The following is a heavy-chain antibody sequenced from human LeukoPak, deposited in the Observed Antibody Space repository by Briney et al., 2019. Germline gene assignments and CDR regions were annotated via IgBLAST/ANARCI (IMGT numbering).Heavy chain of an antibody. CDR1: GFAFSDYG. CDR3: AKMEAWTTVTGSGVDY. J-gene: IGHJ4*02. Sequence: PGGSLRLSCAASGFAFSDYGMNWGRQAPGKGLEWVAVISFDGSDTSYGGSVEGRFTISRDNSKNSLYLQMNSLRAEDTAVYYCAKMEAWTTVTGSGVDYWGQGTLVTVSS. D-gene: IGHD4-17*01. V-gene: IGHV3-30*18. CDR2: ISFDGSDT.